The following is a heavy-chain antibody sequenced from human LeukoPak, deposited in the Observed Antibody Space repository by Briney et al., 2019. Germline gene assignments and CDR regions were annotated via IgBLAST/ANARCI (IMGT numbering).Heavy chain of an antibody. V-gene: IGHV4-38-2*02. CDR3: PREWCLSSGHSKEYYYYMGV. Sequence: SETLSLTWAVAANSISSGYYWGWIRQPPGKGLEWIGSIYHSGSTYYNPSLKSRVTISVDTSKNQFSLKLSSVTAADTAVYYCPREWCLSSGHSKEYYYYMGVWGKGTTVTVSS. J-gene: IGHJ6*03. CDR1: ANSISSGYY. CDR2: IYHSGST. D-gene: IGHD3-22*01.